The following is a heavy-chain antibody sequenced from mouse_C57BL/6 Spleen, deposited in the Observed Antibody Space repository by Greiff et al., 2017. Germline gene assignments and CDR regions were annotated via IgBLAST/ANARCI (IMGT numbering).Heavy chain of an antibody. CDR3: ASYSNWDYYAMDY. J-gene: IGHJ4*01. D-gene: IGHD2-5*01. Sequence: EVKLVESGGGLVKPGGSLKLSCAASGFTFSDYGMHWVRQAPEKGLEWVAYISSGSSTIYYADTVKGRFTISRDNAKNTLFLQMTSLRSEDTAMYYCASYSNWDYYAMDYWGQGTSVTVSS. CDR1: GFTFSDYG. CDR2: ISSGSSTI. V-gene: IGHV5-17*01.